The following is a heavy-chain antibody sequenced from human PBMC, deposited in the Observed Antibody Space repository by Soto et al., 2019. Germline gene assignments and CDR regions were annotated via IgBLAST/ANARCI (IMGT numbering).Heavy chain of an antibody. J-gene: IGHJ3*02. Sequence: QVQLVESGGGVVQPGRSLRLSCAASGFTFSSYGMHWVRQAPGKGLEWVAVIWYDGSNKYYADSVKGRFTISRDNSKNTLYLQMNSLRAEDTAVYYCAREIRSSGAVDIWGQGTMVTVSS. D-gene: IGHD3-22*01. V-gene: IGHV3-33*01. CDR3: AREIRSSGAVDI. CDR2: IWYDGSNK. CDR1: GFTFSSYG.